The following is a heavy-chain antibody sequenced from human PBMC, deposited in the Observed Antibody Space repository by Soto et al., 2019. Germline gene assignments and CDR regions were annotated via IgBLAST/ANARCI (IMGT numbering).Heavy chain of an antibody. D-gene: IGHD3-9*01. J-gene: IGHJ4*02. Sequence: ASVKVSCKAFGYTFTSYYMHWVRQAPGQGLEWMGIINPSGGSTSYAQKFQGWVTMTRDTSTSTAYMELSRLRSEDTAVYYCARSYTLRYFDWSPPDYWGQGTLVTVSS. CDR3: ARSYTLRYFDWSPPDY. V-gene: IGHV1-46*01. CDR1: GYTFTSYY. CDR2: INPSGGST.